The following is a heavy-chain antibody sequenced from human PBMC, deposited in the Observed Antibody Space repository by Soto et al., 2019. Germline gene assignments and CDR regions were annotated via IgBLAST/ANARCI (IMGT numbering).Heavy chain of an antibody. CDR3: ARARQYYDCELDP. J-gene: IGHJ5*02. CDR2: ISNSGRT. V-gene: IGHV4-31*03. Sequence: QVQLQESGPGLVKPSQTLSLTCTVSGDSISRGAYYWTWIRQHPGKGLEWIGYISNSGRTCYNPSLKSRLTISLDTSEKQFSLKLTSVTAADTAIYYCARARQYYDCELDPWGQGTLVTVSS. D-gene: IGHD3-22*01. CDR1: GDSISRGAYY.